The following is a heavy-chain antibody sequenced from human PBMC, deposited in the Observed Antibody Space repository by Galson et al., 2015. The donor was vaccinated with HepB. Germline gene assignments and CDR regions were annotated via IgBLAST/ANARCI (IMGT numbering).Heavy chain of an antibody. CDR1: GFTFSSYN. V-gene: IGHV3-21*01. CDR3: ARGGGTYYYGSGSYATPLDY. D-gene: IGHD3-10*01. CDR2: ISSSSTYI. J-gene: IGHJ4*02. Sequence: SLRLSCAGSGFTFSSYNMNWVRQAPGKGLEWVSSISSSSTYIFHADSVKGRFTISRDNANNSLYLQMNSLTVDDTAVYYCARGGGTYYYGSGSYATPLDYWGQGILVTVSS.